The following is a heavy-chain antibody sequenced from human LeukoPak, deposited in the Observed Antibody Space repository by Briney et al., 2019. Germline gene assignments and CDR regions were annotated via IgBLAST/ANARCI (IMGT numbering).Heavy chain of an antibody. Sequence: SETLSLTCTVSGGPISSYYWSWIRQPPGKGLEWIGYIYYSGSTNYNPSLKSRVTISVDTSKNQFSLKLSSVTAADTAVYYCARGGYGRITGTTGGFDPWGQGTLVTVSS. CDR1: GGPISSYY. V-gene: IGHV4-59*01. D-gene: IGHD1-7*01. J-gene: IGHJ5*02. CDR3: ARGGYGRITGTTGGFDP. CDR2: IYYSGST.